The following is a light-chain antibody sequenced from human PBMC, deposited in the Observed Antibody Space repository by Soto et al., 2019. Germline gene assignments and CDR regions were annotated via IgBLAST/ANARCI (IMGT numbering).Light chain of an antibody. CDR3: QQYGGSWT. J-gene: IGKJ1*01. V-gene: IGKV3-20*01. CDR2: GAS. Sequence: EIVLTQSPGTLALSPGERATLSCRASQSVSSSYLAWYQQKPGQAPRPLIYGASSRATGIPDRFSGSGSGTDFTLTISRLEPEDFAVYYCQQYGGSWTFGQGTKVEIK. CDR1: QSVSSSY.